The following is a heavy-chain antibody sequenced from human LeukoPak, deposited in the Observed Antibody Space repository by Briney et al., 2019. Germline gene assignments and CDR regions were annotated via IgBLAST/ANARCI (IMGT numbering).Heavy chain of an antibody. V-gene: IGHV3-74*01. CDR3: ARGYCSSTSCSFDY. J-gene: IGHJ4*02. Sequence: PGGSLRLSCAASGFTFSSYWMHWVRHAPGKGLVWVSRINSDGSSTSYADSVKGRFTISRDNAKNTLCLQMNSLRAEDTAVYYCARGYCSSTSCSFDYWGQGTLVTVSS. CDR1: GFTFSSYW. D-gene: IGHD2-2*01. CDR2: INSDGSST.